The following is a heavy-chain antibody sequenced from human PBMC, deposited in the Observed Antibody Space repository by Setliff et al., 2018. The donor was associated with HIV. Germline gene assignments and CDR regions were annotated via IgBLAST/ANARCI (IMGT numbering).Heavy chain of an antibody. V-gene: IGHV4-39*06. CDR1: GASMNSSNSY. Sequence: SETLSLTCTVSGASMNSSNSYWGWIRQPPGKGLEWIGSIYYSGHTYYNSSLQSRVTISVDTSKNRFALKLASVTAADTAVYYCARESLAAFDIWGQGTLVTVSS. CDR3: ARESLAAFDI. J-gene: IGHJ3*02. CDR2: IYYSGHT.